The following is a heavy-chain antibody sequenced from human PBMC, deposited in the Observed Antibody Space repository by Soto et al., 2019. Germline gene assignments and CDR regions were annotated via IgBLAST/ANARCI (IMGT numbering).Heavy chain of an antibody. Sequence: EVQLVESGGGLVQPGGSLRLSCAASGFTFTNYWMHWVRQGPGKGLVWVARVDNDGTSATYADSVKGRFTISRDNAKNTLYLQMNRLRAEDTAVYYCVRDTPNNCFDTWGQGTLVTVSS. CDR3: VRDTPNNCFDT. CDR2: VDNDGTSA. J-gene: IGHJ5*02. V-gene: IGHV3-74*01. CDR1: GFTFTNYW.